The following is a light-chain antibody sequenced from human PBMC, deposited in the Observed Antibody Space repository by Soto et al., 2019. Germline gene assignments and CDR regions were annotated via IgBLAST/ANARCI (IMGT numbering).Light chain of an antibody. J-gene: IGLJ1*01. CDR3: TSYTGDDFTFV. V-gene: IGLV2-11*01. CDR2: EVS. Sequence: QSFLTQPPSVSGSPGQSVTISCAGSSSDVGGWTSVSWYQQHPVKAPKLIIFEVSKRPLGVPDRFSGSKSGNTASLIVSGLQPDDEAEYHCTSYTGDDFTFVFGTGTKVTV. CDR1: SSDVGGWTS.